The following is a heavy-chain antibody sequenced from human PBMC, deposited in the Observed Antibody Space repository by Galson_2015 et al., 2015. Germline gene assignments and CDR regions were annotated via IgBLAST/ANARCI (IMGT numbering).Heavy chain of an antibody. CDR3: AKYYDSSGYYYVGY. J-gene: IGHJ4*02. V-gene: IGHV3-7*01. CDR2: IKQDGSEK. D-gene: IGHD3-22*01. CDR1: GFTFSSYW. Sequence: SLRLSCAASGFTFSSYWMSWVRQAPGKGLEWVASIKQDGSEKYYVDSVKGRFTISRDNAKNSLYLQMNSLRAEDTAVYYCAKYYDSSGYYYVGYWGQGTLVTVSS.